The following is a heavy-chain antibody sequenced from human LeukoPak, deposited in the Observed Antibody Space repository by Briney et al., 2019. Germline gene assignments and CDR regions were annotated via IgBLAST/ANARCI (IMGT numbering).Heavy chain of an antibody. CDR1: GGTFSSYA. V-gene: IGHV1-69*13. D-gene: IGHD4-11*01. CDR2: IIPIFGTA. CDR3: ARDRRDAMTTVTTGYYYYYMDV. J-gene: IGHJ6*03. Sequence: ASVKVSCKASGGTFSSYAISWVRQAPGQGLEWMGGIIPIFGTANYAQKFQGRVTITADESTSTAYMELSSLRSEDTAVYYCARDRRDAMTTVTTGYYYYYMDVWGKGTTVTVSS.